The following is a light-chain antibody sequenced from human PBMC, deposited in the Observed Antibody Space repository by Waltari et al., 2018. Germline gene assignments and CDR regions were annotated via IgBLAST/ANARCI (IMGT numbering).Light chain of an antibody. V-gene: IGLV1-51*02. CDR2: EDD. CDR1: RSNMGITY. J-gene: IGLJ7*01. Sequence: QSVLTQPPSVSAAPGQRVTISCSGGRSNMGITYVSWYRQFPGTAPKLLIYEDDERPSGIPGRFSGSKSGTSATLDITGLQAGDEADYYCGTWDSSLSGAVFGGGTHLTVL. CDR3: GTWDSSLSGAV.